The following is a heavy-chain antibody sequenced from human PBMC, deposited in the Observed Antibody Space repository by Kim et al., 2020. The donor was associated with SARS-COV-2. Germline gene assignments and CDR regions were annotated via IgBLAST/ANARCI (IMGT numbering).Heavy chain of an antibody. CDR3: ARVQIGEFYGMSV. V-gene: IGHV3-33*01. Sequence: YGSSVQGRFTITRDTSKNTLYLQMNSLRAEDTAVYYCARVQIGEFYGMSVWGQGTTVTVSS. J-gene: IGHJ6*02. D-gene: IGHD3-10*01.